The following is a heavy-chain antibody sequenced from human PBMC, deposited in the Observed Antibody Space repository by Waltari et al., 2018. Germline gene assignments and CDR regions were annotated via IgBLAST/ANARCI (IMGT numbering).Heavy chain of an antibody. CDR1: GGSISRYY. CDR2: IYTSGST. D-gene: IGHD1-26*01. Sequence: QVQLQESGPGLVKPSATLSLTCTVSGGSISRYYWSWIRQPAGKGLEWIWRIYTSGSTNYNPALKSRVTMSVDTSKNQFSLKLSSVTAADTAVYYCARDLGPQWDHSEDYFDYWGQGTLVTVSS. J-gene: IGHJ4*02. V-gene: IGHV4-4*07. CDR3: ARDLGPQWDHSEDYFDY.